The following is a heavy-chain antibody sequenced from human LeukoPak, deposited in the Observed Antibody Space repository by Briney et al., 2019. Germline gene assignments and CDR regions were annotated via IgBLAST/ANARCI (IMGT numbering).Heavy chain of an antibody. CDR3: ARGRYCSADICSGGDAFDI. D-gene: IGHD2-15*01. CDR1: GGSINNYY. J-gene: IGHJ3*02. Sequence: SETLSLTCTVSGGSINNYYWSWIRQPAGKGLEWIGCIYTRGSTNYNPSLKSRVTMSVDTSKNQFSLKLSSVAAADAAVYCARGRYCSADICSGGDAFDIWGQGTMVSVSS. V-gene: IGHV4-4*07. CDR2: IYTRGST.